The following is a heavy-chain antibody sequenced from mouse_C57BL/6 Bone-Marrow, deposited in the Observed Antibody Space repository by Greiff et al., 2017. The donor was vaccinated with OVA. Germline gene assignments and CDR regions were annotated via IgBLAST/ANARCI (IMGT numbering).Heavy chain of an antibody. CDR3: ARKGHRN. Sequence: VQLQQSGPELVKPGASVKISCKASGYTFTDYYMNWVKQSHGKSLEWIGDINPNNGGTSYHQKFKGKATLTVDKSSSPAYMELRSLTSEDSAVYYCARKGHRNWGQGTSVTVSS. CDR2: INPNNGGT. J-gene: IGHJ4*01. CDR1: GYTFTDYY. V-gene: IGHV1-26*01.